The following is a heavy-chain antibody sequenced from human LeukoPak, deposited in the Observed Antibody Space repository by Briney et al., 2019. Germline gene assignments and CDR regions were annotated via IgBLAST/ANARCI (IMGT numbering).Heavy chain of an antibody. V-gene: IGHV3-30*04. CDR1: GFTFSSYA. Sequence: GGSLRLSCAASGFTFSSYAMHWVRQAPGKGLEWVAVISYDGSNKYYADSVKGRFTISRDNSKNTLYLQMSSLRAEDTAVYYCARVGVVKGSSSWYFDYWGQGTLVTVSS. CDR2: ISYDGSNK. J-gene: IGHJ4*02. CDR3: ARVGVVKGSSSWYFDY. D-gene: IGHD6-13*01.